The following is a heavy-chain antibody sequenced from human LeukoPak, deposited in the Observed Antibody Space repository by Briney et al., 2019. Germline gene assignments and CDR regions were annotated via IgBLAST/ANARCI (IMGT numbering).Heavy chain of an antibody. Sequence: ASVKVSCKASGGTFSIYAISWVRQAPGQGLEWMGRIIPIVGIANYAQKFQGRVTITADKSTSTAYMELSSLRSEDTAVYYCARDGPSYYDSSGYEYYFDYWGQGTLVTVSS. D-gene: IGHD3-22*01. V-gene: IGHV1-69*04. CDR2: IIPIVGIA. CDR1: GGTFSIYA. J-gene: IGHJ4*02. CDR3: ARDGPSYYDSSGYEYYFDY.